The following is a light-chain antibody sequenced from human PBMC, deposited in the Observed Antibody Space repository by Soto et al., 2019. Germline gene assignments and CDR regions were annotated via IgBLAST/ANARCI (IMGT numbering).Light chain of an antibody. CDR1: QSISVL. J-gene: IGKJ1*01. Sequence: EIHVTHSPSALSASVGDRVTITCRASQSISVLLAWYQQKAGKSPNLMIYKESRLESGVPSRFSGSGSETDLTITIRGLQPGDSETYYCQQYNSYYPKFGQGKKVDIK. CDR3: QQYNSYYPK. CDR2: KES. V-gene: IGKV1-5*03.